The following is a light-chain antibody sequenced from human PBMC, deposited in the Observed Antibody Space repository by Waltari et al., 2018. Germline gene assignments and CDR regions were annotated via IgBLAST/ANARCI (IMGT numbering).Light chain of an antibody. CDR2: EDR. Sequence: SYELTQPPSVSVSPGQTASITCSGDKLGNKYACWYQQKPGQSPVLVIYEDRERPSGIPERFSGSNSGNTATLTISGTQAMDEADYYCQAWDINTAVVGGGTKLTVL. V-gene: IGLV3-1*01. CDR3: QAWDINTAV. CDR1: KLGNKY. J-gene: IGLJ2*01.